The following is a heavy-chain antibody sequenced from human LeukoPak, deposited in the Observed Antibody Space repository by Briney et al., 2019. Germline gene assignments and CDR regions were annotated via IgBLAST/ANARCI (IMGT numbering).Heavy chain of an antibody. Sequence: SETLSLTCTVSGGSISSYYWNWIRQPPGKGLEWIGYIYKSGSTNYNPSLRSPVTISIDTSKNQFSLKLSSVTAADTAVYYCARHGTRTLNYYGMDVWGQGTTVTVSS. CDR1: GGSISSYY. D-gene: IGHD1-26*01. CDR3: ARHGTRTLNYYGMDV. V-gene: IGHV4-59*08. J-gene: IGHJ6*02. CDR2: IYKSGST.